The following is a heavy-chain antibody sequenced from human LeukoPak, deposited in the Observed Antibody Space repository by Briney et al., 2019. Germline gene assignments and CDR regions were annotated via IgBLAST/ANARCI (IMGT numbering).Heavy chain of an antibody. CDR1: GGSISSSNYY. D-gene: IGHD2-2*01. CDR2: IYYSGIT. CDR3: ARLLIYCSSTSCHFDY. J-gene: IGHJ4*02. V-gene: IGHV4-39*01. Sequence: PSETLSLTCTVSGGSISSSNYYWGWIRQPPGKGLEWIGSIYYSGITYYNPSLKSRVTISVDTSNSQFPLKLSSVTAADTAMYYCARLLIYCSSTSCHFDYWGQGTLVTVSS.